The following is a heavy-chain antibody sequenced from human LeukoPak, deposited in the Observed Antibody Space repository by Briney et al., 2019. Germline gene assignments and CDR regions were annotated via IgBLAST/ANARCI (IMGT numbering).Heavy chain of an antibody. CDR3: ARFSIYYYYYMDV. Sequence: GGSLRLSCAASGFTFSSYGMHWVRQAPGKGLEWVAVISYDGSNKYYADSVKGRFTISRDNAKNTLYLQMNSLRAEDTAVYYCARFSIYYYYYMDVWGKGTTVTISS. CDR2: ISYDGSNK. J-gene: IGHJ6*03. V-gene: IGHV3-30*03. D-gene: IGHD3-3*01. CDR1: GFTFSSYG.